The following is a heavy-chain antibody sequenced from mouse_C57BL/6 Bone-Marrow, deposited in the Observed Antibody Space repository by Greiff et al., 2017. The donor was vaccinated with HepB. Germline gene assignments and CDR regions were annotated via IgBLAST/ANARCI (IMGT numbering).Heavy chain of an antibody. CDR3: ARCPYYYGSSYFDY. J-gene: IGHJ2*01. D-gene: IGHD1-1*01. CDR1: GYTFTSYW. CDR2: IYPGSGST. V-gene: IGHV1-55*01. Sequence: QVQLQQSGAELVKPGASVKMSCKASGYTFTSYWITWVKQRPGQGLEWIGDIYPGSGSTNYNEKFKSKATLTVDTSSSTAYMQLSSLTSEDSAVYYCARCPYYYGSSYFDYWGQGTTLTVSS.